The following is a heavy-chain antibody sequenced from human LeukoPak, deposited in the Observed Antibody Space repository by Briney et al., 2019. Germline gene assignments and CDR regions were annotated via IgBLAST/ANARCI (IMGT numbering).Heavy chain of an antibody. CDR1: GGSISSYY. CDR3: ARVLSSGWTGFDY. Sequence: PSETLSLTCTVSGGSISSYYWTWIRQPPGKGLEWIGYIYYSGSSNYNPSLKSRVTISVDASKNQFSLKLSSVTAADTAVFFCARVLSSGWTGFDYWGQGTLVTVSS. V-gene: IGHV4-59*01. CDR2: IYYSGSS. D-gene: IGHD6-19*01. J-gene: IGHJ4*02.